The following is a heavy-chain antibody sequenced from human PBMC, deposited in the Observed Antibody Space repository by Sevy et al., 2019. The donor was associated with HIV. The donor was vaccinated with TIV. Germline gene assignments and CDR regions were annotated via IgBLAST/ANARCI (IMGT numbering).Heavy chain of an antibody. Sequence: GGSLRLSCVVSGFSVSSNYMSWVRQAPGKGLEWVSNIYSDGRTYYAVSVGGRFTISRDTSKNTVYLEMKSLRAEDTAVYYCTREDIVLGEDNYYGMDVWGHGTTVTVSS. J-gene: IGHJ6*02. CDR3: TREDIVLGEDNYYGMDV. CDR2: IYSDGRT. D-gene: IGHD2-15*01. V-gene: IGHV3-53*01. CDR1: GFSVSSNY.